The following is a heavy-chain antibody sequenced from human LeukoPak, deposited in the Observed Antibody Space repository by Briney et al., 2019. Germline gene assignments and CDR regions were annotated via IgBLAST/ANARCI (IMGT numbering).Heavy chain of an antibody. D-gene: IGHD5-12*01. J-gene: IGHJ6*02. CDR2: ISWNSGSI. V-gene: IGHV3-9*01. Sequence: GGSLRLSCAASGFTFDDYAMHWVRQAPGKGLEWVSGISWNSGSIGYADSVKGRFTISRDNAKNSLYLQMNSLRAEDTALYYCAKDKGRGYSCYGNYYYYYGMDVWGQGTSVTVSS. CDR3: AKDKGRGYSCYGNYYYYYGMDV. CDR1: GFTFDDYA.